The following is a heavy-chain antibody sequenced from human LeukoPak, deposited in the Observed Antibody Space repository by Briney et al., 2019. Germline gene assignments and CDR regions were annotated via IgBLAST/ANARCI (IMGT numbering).Heavy chain of an antibody. D-gene: IGHD3-22*01. V-gene: IGHV4-38-2*01. CDR1: GYSISSGYY. CDR2: IYHSGST. J-gene: IGHJ4*02. CDR3: ARTVYYDSSGYHYYFDY. Sequence: SETLSLTCAVSGYSISSGYYWGWIRQPPGKGLEWIGSIYHSGSTYYNPSLKSRVTISIDTSKNQFSLKLSSVTAADTAVYYCARTVYYDSSGYHYYFDYWGQGTLVTVSS.